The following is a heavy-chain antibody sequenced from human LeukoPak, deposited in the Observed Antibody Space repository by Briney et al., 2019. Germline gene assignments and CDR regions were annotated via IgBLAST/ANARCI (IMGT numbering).Heavy chain of an antibody. CDR1: GGSISSSSYY. D-gene: IGHD3-22*01. J-gene: IGHJ4*02. CDR3: AGSGYYFGYFDY. V-gene: IGHV4-39*01. CDR2: IYYSGST. Sequence: SETLSLTCTVSGGSISSSSYYWGWIRQPPGKGLEWIGSIYYSGSTYYNPSLKSRVTISVDTSKNQFSLKLSSVTAADTAVYYCAGSGYYFGYFDYWGQGTLVTVSS.